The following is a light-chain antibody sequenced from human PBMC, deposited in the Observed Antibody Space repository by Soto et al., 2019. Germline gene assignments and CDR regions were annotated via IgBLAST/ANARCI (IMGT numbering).Light chain of an antibody. CDR3: QQYVSWT. Sequence: EIVLTQSPGTLSVSPGERATLSCRASQTISSNYLAWYQQKPGQAPSLLIYGTSSRATGIPDRFSSSGSGTDFTLTISRLEHEDSEIYYCQQYVSWTFGQGTKVEIK. CDR2: GTS. J-gene: IGKJ1*01. V-gene: IGKV3-20*01. CDR1: QTISSNY.